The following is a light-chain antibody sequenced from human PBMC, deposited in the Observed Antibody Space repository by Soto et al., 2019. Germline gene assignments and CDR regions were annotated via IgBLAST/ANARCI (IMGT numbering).Light chain of an antibody. CDR2: GES. CDR1: QILSSNY. J-gene: IGKJ5*01. Sequence: VMTQSPATLSVSPGEGATLSCRASQILSSNYLAWYQQKPGQAPRLLIYGESRRATGIPDRFSGSGSGTDFTLAIRRLEPEDSAVYYCQQYGGSPSITFGQGTRLEI. V-gene: IGKV3-20*01. CDR3: QQYGGSPSIT.